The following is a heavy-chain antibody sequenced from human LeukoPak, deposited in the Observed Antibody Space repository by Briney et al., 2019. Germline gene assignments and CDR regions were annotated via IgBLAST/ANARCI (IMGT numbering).Heavy chain of an antibody. CDR3: ARYGDYGRYYYYGMDV. D-gene: IGHD4-17*01. V-gene: IGHV3-74*01. CDR2: INSDGSST. Sequence: GGSLTLSCAASGFSFSPYWMHWVRQAPGKGLVWVSHINSDGSSTTYADSVKGRFTISRDNANNTLYLQMNSLRAEDTAVYYCARYGDYGRYYYYGMDVWGQGTTVTVSS. CDR1: GFSFSPYW. J-gene: IGHJ6*02.